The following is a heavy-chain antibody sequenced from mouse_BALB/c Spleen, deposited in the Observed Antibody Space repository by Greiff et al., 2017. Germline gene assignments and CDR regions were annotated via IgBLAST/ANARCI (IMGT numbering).Heavy chain of an antibody. D-gene: IGHD2-4*01. CDR1: GYTFTDYW. V-gene: IGHV1-69*01. CDR2: IDTSDSYT. Sequence: QVQLQQSGAELVMPGASVKMSCKASGYTFTDYWMHWVKQRPGQGLEWIGAIDTSDSYTSYNQKFKGKATLTVDESSSTAYMQLSSLTSEDSAVYYCARDDYGGFAYWGQGTLVTVSA. J-gene: IGHJ3*01. CDR3: ARDDYGGFAY.